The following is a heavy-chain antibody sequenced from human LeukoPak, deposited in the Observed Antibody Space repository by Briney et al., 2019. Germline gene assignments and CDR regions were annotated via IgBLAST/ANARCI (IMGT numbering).Heavy chain of an antibody. V-gene: IGHV3-23*01. CDR3: AKGGSSWYSNWFDP. CDR2: ISGSGGST. D-gene: IGHD6-13*01. Sequence: GGTLRLSCAASGFTFSSYGMSWVRQAPGKGLEWVSAISGSGGSTYYADSVKGRFTISRDNSKNTLYLQMNSLRAEDTAVYYCAKGGSSWYSNWFDPWGQGTLVTVSS. CDR1: GFTFSSYG. J-gene: IGHJ5*02.